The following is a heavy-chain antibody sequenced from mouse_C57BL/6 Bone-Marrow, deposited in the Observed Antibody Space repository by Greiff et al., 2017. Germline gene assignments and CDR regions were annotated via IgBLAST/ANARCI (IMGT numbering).Heavy chain of an antibody. Sequence: QVQLQQPGAELVKPGASVKLSCKASGYTFTSYWMHWVKQRPGQGLEWIGMIHPNSGSPNYPEKFKSKATLTVDKSSSPAYMQLSSLTSEDSAVYYCARGSTVVATKYFDVWGTGTTVTVSS. J-gene: IGHJ1*03. V-gene: IGHV1-64*01. CDR1: GYTFTSYW. D-gene: IGHD1-1*01. CDR2: IHPNSGSP. CDR3: ARGSTVVATKYFDV.